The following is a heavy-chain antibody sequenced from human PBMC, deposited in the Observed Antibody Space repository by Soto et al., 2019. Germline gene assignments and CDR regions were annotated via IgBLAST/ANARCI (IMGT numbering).Heavy chain of an antibody. CDR3: ARERAPPESVSFDF. CDR1: GITVSSNY. J-gene: IGHJ2*01. Sequence: VQLVESGGGLVQPGGSLRLSCAASGITVSSNYMSWVRQAPGKGLEWVSIIYSGGTKYYADSVKGRFTISRDSSKNTLYLQIDSMRPEDTALYYCARERAPPESVSFDFWGRGTLVTVSS. V-gene: IGHV3-53*01. CDR2: IYSGGTK. D-gene: IGHD3-10*01.